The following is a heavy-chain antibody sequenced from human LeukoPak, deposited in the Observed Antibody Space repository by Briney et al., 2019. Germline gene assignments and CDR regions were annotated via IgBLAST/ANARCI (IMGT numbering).Heavy chain of an antibody. J-gene: IGHJ4*02. Sequence: ASVKVSCKASGYTFTSNYIHWVRRAPGQGLEWMGMIYPRDGSTSYAQKFQGRVTVTRDTSTSTVHMELSGLRSEDTAVYYCARDQEGFDYWGQGTLVTVSS. V-gene: IGHV1-46*01. CDR3: ARDQEGFDY. CDR1: GYTFTSNY. CDR2: IYPRDGST.